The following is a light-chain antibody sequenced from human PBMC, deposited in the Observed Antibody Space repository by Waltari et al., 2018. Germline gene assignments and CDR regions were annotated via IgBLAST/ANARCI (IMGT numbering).Light chain of an antibody. CDR2: EGS. CDR1: SSDVGSYNL. CDR3: CSYAGSFYV. J-gene: IGLJ1*01. V-gene: IGLV2-23*01. Sequence: QSALTQPASVSGSPGQSITISCTGTSSDVGSYNLVSWYQQHPGKAPKLMIYEGSKRPSGVSNRFSGSKSGNTDSLTSSGLRAEDEADYYCCSYAGSFYVFGTGTKVTVL.